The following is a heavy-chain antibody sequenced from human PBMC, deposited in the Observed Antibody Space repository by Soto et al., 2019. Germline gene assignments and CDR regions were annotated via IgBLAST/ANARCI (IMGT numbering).Heavy chain of an antibody. CDR1: GFTFSSYA. V-gene: IGHV3-30-3*01. CDR2: ISYDGSNK. Sequence: QVQLVESGGGVVQPGRSLRLSCAASGFTFSSYAMHWVRQAPGKGLEWVAVISYDGSNKYYADSVKGRFTISKDNSKNTLYLQMNSLRAEDTAVYYCARDTAMVEEDYFDYWGQGTLVTVSS. CDR3: ARDTAMVEEDYFDY. J-gene: IGHJ4*02. D-gene: IGHD5-18*01.